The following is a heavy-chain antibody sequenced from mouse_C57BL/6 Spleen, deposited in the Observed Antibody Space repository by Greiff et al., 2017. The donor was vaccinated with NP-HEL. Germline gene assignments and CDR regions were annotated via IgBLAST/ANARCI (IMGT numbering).Heavy chain of an antibody. J-gene: IGHJ2*01. CDR2: ISGGGGNT. D-gene: IGHD1-1*01. Sequence: EVQLVESGGGLVKPGGSLKLSCAASGFTFSSYTMSWVRQTPEKRLEWVATISGGGGNTYYPDSVKGRFTISRDNAKNTLYLQMSSLRSEDTALYYCARQSLYYYGSSYFDYWGQGTTLTVSS. CDR3: ARQSLYYYGSSYFDY. V-gene: IGHV5-9*01. CDR1: GFTFSSYT.